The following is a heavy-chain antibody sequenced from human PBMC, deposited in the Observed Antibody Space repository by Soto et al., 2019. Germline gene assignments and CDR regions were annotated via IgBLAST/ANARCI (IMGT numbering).Heavy chain of an antibody. CDR1: EFSLSIARMG. D-gene: IGHD5-12*01. V-gene: IGHV2-26*01. CDR2: IFSNDEK. J-gene: IGHJ4*02. CDR3: ARIRDGYTIDY. Sequence: QVTLKESGPVLVKPTETLTLTCTVSEFSLSIARMGVSWIRQPPGKALEWLAHIFSNDEKSYSTSLKSRLTISMDPSKSQVVLTMTNIDPMDTATYFCARIRDGYTIDYWGQGTLVTVSS.